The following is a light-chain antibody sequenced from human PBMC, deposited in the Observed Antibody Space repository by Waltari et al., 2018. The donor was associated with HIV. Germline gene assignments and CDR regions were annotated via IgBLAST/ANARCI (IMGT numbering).Light chain of an antibody. Sequence: DIVMTQSPDSLVVSLGERAIINCKSSQSVLHSSNRNNYLAWYQQKPGQPPKLLIYWASSRGSGVPDRFSGSGSGTDFTLTISSLQAEDVAVYYCQQYFSNPRTFGQGTKVEIK. J-gene: IGKJ1*01. CDR1: QSVLHSSNRNNY. V-gene: IGKV4-1*01. CDR2: WAS. CDR3: QQYFSNPRT.